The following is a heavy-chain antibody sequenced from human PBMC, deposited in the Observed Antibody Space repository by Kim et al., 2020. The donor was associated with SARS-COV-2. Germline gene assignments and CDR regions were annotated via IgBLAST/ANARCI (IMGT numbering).Heavy chain of an antibody. J-gene: IGHJ6*02. D-gene: IGHD5-18*01. Sequence: SQTLSLTCAISGDSVSSNSAAWNWIRQSPSRGLEWLGRTYYRSKWYNDYAVSVKSRITINPDTSKNQFSLQLNSVTPEDTAVYYCARDLGGYSYGYYYYYYGMDVWGQGTTVTVSS. V-gene: IGHV6-1*01. CDR1: GDSVSSNSAA. CDR3: ARDLGGYSYGYYYYYYGMDV. CDR2: TYYRSKWYN.